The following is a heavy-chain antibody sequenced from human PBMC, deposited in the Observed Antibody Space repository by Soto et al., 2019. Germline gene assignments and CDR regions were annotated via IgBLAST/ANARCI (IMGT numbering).Heavy chain of an antibody. V-gene: IGHV4-30-4*01. J-gene: IGHJ4*02. CDR1: GDSISSGDHY. D-gene: IGHD6-6*01. Sequence: QVQLQESGPGLVKPSQTLSLTCTVSGDSISSGDHYWSWIRQPPGKGLEWIGYIYYSGTTYSRPSLQRRVTISGDTSKNQFSLKLNSVTAADTAVYYCARGAYSDSSSYFDYWGQGTLVPVSS. CDR3: ARGAYSDSSSYFDY. CDR2: IYYSGTT.